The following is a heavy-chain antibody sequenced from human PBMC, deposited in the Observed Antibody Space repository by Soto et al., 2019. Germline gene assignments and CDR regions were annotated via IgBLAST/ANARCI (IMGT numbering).Heavy chain of an antibody. D-gene: IGHD1-26*01. CDR1: GFTFSTYA. Sequence: EVQLLESGGGLVQPGGSLRLSCAASGFTFSTYAMSWVRRAPGKGLEWVSAISGSGGSTYYADSVKGRFSISRDNSKNTLYLQMNSLRAEDTAVYYCAKPLSVGRAYYYYGMDVWGQGTTVTVSS. J-gene: IGHJ6*02. V-gene: IGHV3-23*01. CDR3: AKPLSVGRAYYYYGMDV. CDR2: ISGSGGST.